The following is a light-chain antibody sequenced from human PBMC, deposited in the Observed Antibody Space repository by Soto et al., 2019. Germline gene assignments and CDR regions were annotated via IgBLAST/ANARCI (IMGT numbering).Light chain of an antibody. J-gene: IGLJ2*01. CDR3: SSYTSSGTLVV. CDR2: DVT. Sequence: QSALTQPASVSGSLGQSITISCTGTSRDVGDYNYVSWYQQHPGKAPKLMIYDVTYRPSGVSNRFSGSKSGNTASLTISGLQSDDEADYYCSSYTSSGTLVVFGGGTKVTVL. CDR1: SRDVGDYNY. V-gene: IGLV2-14*03.